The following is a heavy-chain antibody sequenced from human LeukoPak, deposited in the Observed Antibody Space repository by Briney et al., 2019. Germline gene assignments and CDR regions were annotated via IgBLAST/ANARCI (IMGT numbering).Heavy chain of an antibody. CDR1: GFTFDDYA. J-gene: IGHJ4*02. D-gene: IGHD3-22*01. CDR3: AKDRYYDSSGYYFDY. CDR2: ISWNSGSI. Sequence: GRSLRLSCAASGFTFDDYAMHWVRQAPGKGLEWVSGISWNSGSIGYADSVKGRFTISRDNAKNSLYLQMNSLRAEDTALYYCAKDRYYDSSGYYFDYWGQGTLVTVSS. V-gene: IGHV3-9*01.